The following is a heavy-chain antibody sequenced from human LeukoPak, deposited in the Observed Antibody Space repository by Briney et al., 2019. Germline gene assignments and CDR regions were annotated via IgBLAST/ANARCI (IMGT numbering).Heavy chain of an antibody. CDR3: ARGYSYGHDAFDI. D-gene: IGHD5-18*01. Sequence: GGSLRLSCAASGFTFSSYGMHWVRQAPGKGLERVAVIWYDGSNKYYADSVKGRFTISRDNSKNTLYLQMNSLRAEDTAVYYCARGYSYGHDAFDIWGQGTMVTVSS. CDR2: IWYDGSNK. V-gene: IGHV3-33*01. CDR1: GFTFSSYG. J-gene: IGHJ3*02.